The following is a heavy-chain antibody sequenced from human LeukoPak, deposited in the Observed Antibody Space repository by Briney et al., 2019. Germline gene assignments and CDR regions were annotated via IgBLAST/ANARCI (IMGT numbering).Heavy chain of an antibody. D-gene: IGHD5-24*01. CDR2: IYYSGST. J-gene: IGHJ4*02. V-gene: IGHV4-59*01. CDR1: GGSIRSYY. CDR3: ARGRWLSNFDY. Sequence: SETLSLTCTLSGGSIRSYYWSWIRQPPGEGLEWIGYIYYSGSTNYNPSLKSRVTISVDTSKNQFSLKLSSVSAADTAVYYCARGRWLSNFDYWGQGTLVTVSS.